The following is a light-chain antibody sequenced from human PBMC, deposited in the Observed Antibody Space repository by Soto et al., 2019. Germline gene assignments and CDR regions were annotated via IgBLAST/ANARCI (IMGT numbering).Light chain of an antibody. V-gene: IGKV3-20*01. CDR3: QQYGSSPYT. CDR1: QSVSSNY. J-gene: IGKJ2*01. Sequence: EIVLTQSPGTLSLSPGEKATLSCRASQSVSSNYLAWHQQKPGQAPRPLIYGASNRATGIPDRFSGSGSGTDFTLTISRLEPEDFAVYYCQQYGSSPYTFGQGTKLEIK. CDR2: GAS.